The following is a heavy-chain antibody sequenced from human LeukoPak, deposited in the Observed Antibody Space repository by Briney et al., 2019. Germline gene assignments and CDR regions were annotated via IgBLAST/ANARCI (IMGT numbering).Heavy chain of an antibody. V-gene: IGHV4-61*08. Sequence: SETLSLTCTVSGVSVTRGAYYWTWIRQPPGKGLEWIGHVYYNGNTDYNPSLKSRVAMSVDKSNNQFSLKLSFVTAADTAVYFCAREKEGYSDFYSFGRPDNYWFDPWGQGTLITVSS. J-gene: IGHJ5*02. CDR1: GVSVTRGAYY. CDR2: VYYNGNT. D-gene: IGHD2-21*02. CDR3: AREKEGYSDFYSFGRPDNYWFDP.